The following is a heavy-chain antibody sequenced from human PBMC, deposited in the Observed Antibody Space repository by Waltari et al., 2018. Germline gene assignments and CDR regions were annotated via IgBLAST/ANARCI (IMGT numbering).Heavy chain of an antibody. V-gene: IGHV1-2*06. Sequence: QVQLVQSGAEVKKPGASVKVSCKASGYTFTGYYMHWVRQAPGQGLEWMGRINPNSGGTNYAQKFQGRVTMTRDTSISTAYMELSRLRSDDTAVYYCARAALPMISVVLFDYWGQGTLVTVSS. CDR2: INPNSGGT. CDR3: ARAALPMISVVLFDY. CDR1: GYTFTGYY. J-gene: IGHJ4*02. D-gene: IGHD2-21*01.